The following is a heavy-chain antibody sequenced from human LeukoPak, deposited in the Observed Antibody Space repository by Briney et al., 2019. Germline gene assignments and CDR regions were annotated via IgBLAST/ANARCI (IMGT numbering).Heavy chain of an antibody. J-gene: IGHJ6*02. V-gene: IGHV3-30*18. CDR3: AKEPRNYYYYGMDV. Sequence: GGSLRLSCAASGFTFSSYGMHWVRQAPGKGLEWVAVISYDGSSKYYADSVKGRFTISRDNSKNTLYLQMNSLRAEDTAVYYCAKEPRNYYYYGMDVWGQGTTVTVSS. CDR1: GFTFSSYG. CDR2: ISYDGSSK.